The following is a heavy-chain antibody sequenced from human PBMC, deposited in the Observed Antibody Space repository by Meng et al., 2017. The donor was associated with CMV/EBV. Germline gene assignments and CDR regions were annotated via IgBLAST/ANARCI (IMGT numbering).Heavy chain of an antibody. CDR1: GFTFSSYS. Sequence: GESLKISCAASGFTFSSYSMNWVRQAPGKGLEWVSSISSSSSYIYYADSVKGRFTISRDNAKNSLYLQMNSLRAEDTAVYYCARVPSYGSGSYPYYYYGMDVWGQGTTVTVSS. J-gene: IGHJ6*02. CDR2: ISSSSSYI. D-gene: IGHD3-10*01. CDR3: ARVPSYGSGSYPYYYYGMDV. V-gene: IGHV3-21*01.